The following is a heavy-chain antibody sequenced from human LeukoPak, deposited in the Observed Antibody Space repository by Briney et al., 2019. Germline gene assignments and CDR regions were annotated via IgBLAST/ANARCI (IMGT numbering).Heavy chain of an antibody. D-gene: IGHD2-21*02. J-gene: IGHJ4*02. CDR2: IWYDGSNK. CDR3: ARGAICGGDCPYYFDY. Sequence: GGSLRLSCAASGFTFSSYGMHWVRQAPGKGLEWVAVIWYDGSNKYYADSVKGRFTISRDNSKNTLYLQMNSLRAEDTAVYCCARGAICGGDCPYYFDYWGQGTLVTVSS. V-gene: IGHV3-33*01. CDR1: GFTFSSYG.